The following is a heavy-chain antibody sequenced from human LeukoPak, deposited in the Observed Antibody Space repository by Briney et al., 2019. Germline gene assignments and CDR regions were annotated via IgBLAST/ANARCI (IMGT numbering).Heavy chain of an antibody. CDR3: GKDHSHDPWFRER. D-gene: IGHD3-10*01. CDR1: GFTFSSYA. J-gene: IGHJ4*02. CDR2: ISGSGGST. V-gene: IGHV3-23*01. Sequence: GGSLRLSCAASGFTFSSYAMSWVRQAPGKGLAWVSAISGSGGSTYYADSVKGRFTISKDNSKNTLYLQMNSLRAEDTAVYYCGKDHSHDPWFRERWGQGTLVTVSS.